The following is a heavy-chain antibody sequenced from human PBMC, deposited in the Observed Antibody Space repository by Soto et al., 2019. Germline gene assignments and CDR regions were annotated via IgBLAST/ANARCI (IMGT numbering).Heavy chain of an antibody. J-gene: IGHJ3*02. CDR3: AKDPEADGDLRSNAFDI. CDR1: GFTFSSYA. Sequence: EVQLLESGGGLVQPGGSLRLSCAASGFTFSSYAMSWVRQAPGKGLEWVSAISGSGGSTYYADSVKGRFTISRDNSKNTLYLQMNSLRAEDTAVYYCAKDPEADGDLRSNAFDIWGQGTMVTVSS. V-gene: IGHV3-23*01. D-gene: IGHD4-17*01. CDR2: ISGSGGST.